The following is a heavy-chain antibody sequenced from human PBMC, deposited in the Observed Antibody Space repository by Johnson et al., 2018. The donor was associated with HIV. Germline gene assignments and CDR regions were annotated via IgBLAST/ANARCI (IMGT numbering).Heavy chain of an antibody. CDR3: ANWLRSWSGDAAFDI. J-gene: IGHJ3*02. CDR1: GFTFSSYA. D-gene: IGHD6-13*01. CDR2: ISFDGGNK. Sequence: QMHLVESGGGVVQPGGSLRLSCAASGFTFSSYAMHWVRQAPGKGLEWVAVISFDGGNKYYADSVKGRFTISRDNSKNTLHLQMNSLRAEDTAVYYCANWLRSWSGDAAFDISGQGTMVTVA. V-gene: IGHV3-30*06.